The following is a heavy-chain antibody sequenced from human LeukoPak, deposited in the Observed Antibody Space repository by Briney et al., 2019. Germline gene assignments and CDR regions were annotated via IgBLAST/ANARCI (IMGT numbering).Heavy chain of an antibody. CDR2: IKPDGSEK. CDR3: AKVVPGGRDYMDV. Sequence: PGGSLRLSCAASGFTFNNYWMSWVRQAPGKGLEWVANIKPDGSEKYYVDSVKGRFTISRDNAKNSVSLQMNSLRAEDTAVYYCAKVVPGGRDYMDVWGKGTTVTVSS. J-gene: IGHJ6*03. D-gene: IGHD6-6*01. CDR1: GFTFNNYW. V-gene: IGHV3-7*01.